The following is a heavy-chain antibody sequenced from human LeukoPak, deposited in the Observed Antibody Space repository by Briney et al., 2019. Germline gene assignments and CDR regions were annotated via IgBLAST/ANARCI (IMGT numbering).Heavy chain of an antibody. J-gene: IGHJ3*02. V-gene: IGHV1-69*13. CDR1: GGTFISYA. CDR3: ASHKYCSSTSCCAFDT. Sequence: GASVKVSCKASGGTFISYAISWVRQAPGQGLEWMGGIIPIFGTANYAQKFQGRVTITADESTSTAYMELSSLRSEDTAVYYCASHKYCSSTSCCAFDTWGQGTMVTVSP. CDR2: IIPIFGTA. D-gene: IGHD2-2*01.